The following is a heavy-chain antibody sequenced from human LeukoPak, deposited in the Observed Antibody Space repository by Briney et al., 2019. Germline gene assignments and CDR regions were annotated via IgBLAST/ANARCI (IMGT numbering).Heavy chain of an antibody. CDR3: AKGAMVREVIRYYFDY. J-gene: IGHJ4*02. CDR2: ISGSGGST. CDR1: GFTFSSYA. V-gene: IGHV3-23*01. Sequence: GGSLRLSCAASGFTFSSYAMSWVRQAPGKGLEWVSAISGSGGSTYYADSVKGRFTISRDNSKNTLYLQMNSLRAEDTAVYYCAKGAMVREVIRYYFDYWGQGTLVTVSS. D-gene: IGHD3-10*01.